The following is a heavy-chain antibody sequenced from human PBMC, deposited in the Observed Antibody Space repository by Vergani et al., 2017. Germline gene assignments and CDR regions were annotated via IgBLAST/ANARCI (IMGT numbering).Heavy chain of an antibody. V-gene: IGHV3-23*01. CDR3: AKAGSVNWGGLQNNCFMRV. Sequence: EVQLLQSEGAVVQPGGSLRLSCVASGFTFSSHAMSWVRQGHGQGLEWVSSIKNTFVSTHYAEPLNGRFTISRDNSKNTLYLQTNSLRTQDRAVYYCAKAGSVNWGGLQNNCFMRVWGKGNTVTVS. CDR1: GFTFSSHA. CDR2: IKNTFVST. D-gene: IGHD3-16*01. J-gene: IGHJ6*03.